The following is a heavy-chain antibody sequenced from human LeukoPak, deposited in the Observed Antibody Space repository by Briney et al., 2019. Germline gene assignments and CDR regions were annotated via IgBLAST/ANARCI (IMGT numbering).Heavy chain of an antibody. CDR1: GFTFNTYW. CDR2: VHREGTTT. D-gene: IGHD3/OR15-3a*01. V-gene: IGHV3-74*03. J-gene: IGHJ4*02. CDR3: ARDSDWILFDY. Sequence: PGGSLRLSCAASGFTFNTYWTHWVRQAPGEGLVWVARVHREGTTTAYADSVKGRFTISRDNAKNTLYLQMTNLRAEDTAVYYCARDSDWILFDYWGRGTLVTVSS.